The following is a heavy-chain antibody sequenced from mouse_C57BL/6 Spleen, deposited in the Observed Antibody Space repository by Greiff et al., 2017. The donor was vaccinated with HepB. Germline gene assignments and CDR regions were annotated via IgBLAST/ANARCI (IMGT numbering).Heavy chain of an antibody. J-gene: IGHJ4*01. V-gene: IGHV5-4*01. CDR1: GFTFSSYA. CDR2: ISDGGSYT. D-gene: IGHD1-1*01. Sequence: EVHLVESGGGLVKPGGSLKLSCAASGFTFSSYAMSWVRQTPEKRLEWVATISDGGSYTYYPDNVKGRFTISRDNAKNNLYLQMSHLKSEDTAMYYCARENYGSSYVDYYAMDYWGQGTSVTVSS. CDR3: ARENYGSSYVDYYAMDY.